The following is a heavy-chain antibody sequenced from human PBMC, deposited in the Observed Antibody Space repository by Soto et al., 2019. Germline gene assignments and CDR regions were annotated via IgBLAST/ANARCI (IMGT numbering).Heavy chain of an antibody. CDR1: GGAITSYY. CDR3: AREGNNSTKYYYYGMDV. CDR2: IYYSGST. J-gene: IGHJ6*02. V-gene: IGHV4-59*01. Sequence: SETLSLTFTVSGGAITSYYWSWIGQPPGKGLEWIGYIYYSGSTNYNPSLKSRVTISVDTSKNQFSLKLSSVTAADTAVYYCAREGNNSTKYYYYGMDVWGQGTTVTVS. D-gene: IGHD2-2*01.